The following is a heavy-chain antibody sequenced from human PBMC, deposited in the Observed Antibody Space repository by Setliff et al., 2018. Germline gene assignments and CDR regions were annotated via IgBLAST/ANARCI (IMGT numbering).Heavy chain of an antibody. J-gene: IGHJ4*02. CDR2: INPSGGST. V-gene: IGHV1-46*01. CDR1: GYTFTSYY. CDR3: ARVTIAVAGYFDF. D-gene: IGHD6-19*01. Sequence: ASVKVSCKASGYTFTSYYMHWVRQAPGQGLEWMGIINPSGGSTSYAQKFQGRVTMTSDTSTSTAYMELRSLRSDDTAVYYCARVTIAVAGYFDFWGQGTLVTVSS.